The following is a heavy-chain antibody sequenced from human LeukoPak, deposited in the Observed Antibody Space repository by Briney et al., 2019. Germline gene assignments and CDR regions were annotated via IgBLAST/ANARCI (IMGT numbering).Heavy chain of an antibody. V-gene: IGHV4-34*01. CDR2: INHSGST. J-gene: IGHJ5*02. D-gene: IGHD3-10*01. Sequence: PSKTLSLTCAVYGGSFSGYYWSWIRQPPGKGLEWIGEINHSGSTNYNPSLKSRVTISVDTSKNQLSLKLSSVTAADPAVYYCARRGRITMVRGAPAYNWFDPWGQGTLVTVSS. CDR3: ARRGRITMVRGAPAYNWFDP. CDR1: GGSFSGYY.